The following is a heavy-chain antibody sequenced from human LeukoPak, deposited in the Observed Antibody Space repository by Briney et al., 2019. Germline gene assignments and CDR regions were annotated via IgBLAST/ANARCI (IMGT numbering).Heavy chain of an antibody. D-gene: IGHD3-10*01. CDR1: GITLSNYG. Sequence: GGSLRLSCVLSGITLSNYGMRGVRQAPGKGLEWVADISGGGGANYSDSVKGRFTISRDNSKITLYRQMNSLRAEDTAVYFCAKRGVVIRGILVGCHKEAYYFDAWGQGALVTVSS. CDR3: AKRGVVIRGILVGCHKEAYYFDA. CDR2: ISGGGGA. V-gene: IGHV3-23*01. J-gene: IGHJ4*02.